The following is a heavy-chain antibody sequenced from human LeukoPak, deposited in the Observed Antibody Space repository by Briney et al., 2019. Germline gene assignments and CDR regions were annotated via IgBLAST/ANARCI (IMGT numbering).Heavy chain of an antibody. J-gene: IGHJ4*02. Sequence: SGTLSLTCTVSGDSINSLDLWSWVRQPPGKGLEWIGEMYLSRTTHSNPSVKSRVTISIDKSKNQFFLNLSSVTAADTAVYYCAGLVGRYSSGLYYYYFDYWGQGTLVTVSS. V-gene: IGHV4-4*02. CDR3: AGLVGRYSSGLYYYYFDY. D-gene: IGHD3-22*01. CDR2: MYLSRTT. CDR1: GDSINSLDL.